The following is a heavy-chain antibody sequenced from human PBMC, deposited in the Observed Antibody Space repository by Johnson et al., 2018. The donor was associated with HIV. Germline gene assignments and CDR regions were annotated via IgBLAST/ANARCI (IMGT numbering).Heavy chain of an antibody. CDR3: AKVYSSSVPAPDAFDI. J-gene: IGHJ3*02. CDR1: GFTFSSYA. D-gene: IGHD6-6*01. CDR2: ISYDGTNK. V-gene: IGHV3-30-3*01. Sequence: QVQLVESGGGVVQPGRSLRLSCAASGFTFSSYAMHWVRQAPGKGLEWVAVISYDGTNKYYADSVKGRFTISRDNSKNTLYLQMSSLRAEDTAVYYCAKVYSSSVPAPDAFDIWGQGTMVTVSS.